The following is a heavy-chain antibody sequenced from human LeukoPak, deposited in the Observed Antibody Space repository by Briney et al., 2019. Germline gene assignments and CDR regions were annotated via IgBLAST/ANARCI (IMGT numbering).Heavy chain of an antibody. CDR1: GFTFSNYA. D-gene: IGHD1-7*01. CDR2: ISGNGAST. V-gene: IGHV3-23*01. CDR3: AKDLNFLAFDI. Sequence: GGSLRLSCAASGFTFSNYAMSWVRQAPGKGLEWVSVISGNGASTYYADSVKGRFTISRDNSKNTLYLQMNSLRAEDTALYYCAKDLNFLAFDIWGQGTVVTVSS. J-gene: IGHJ3*02.